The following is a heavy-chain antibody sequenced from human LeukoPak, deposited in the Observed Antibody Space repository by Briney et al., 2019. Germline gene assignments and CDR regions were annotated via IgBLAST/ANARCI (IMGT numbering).Heavy chain of an antibody. Sequence: GGSLRLSCAASGFTFSSYEMNWVRQAPGKGLEWVSAISGSGGSTYYADSVKGRFTISRDNSKNTLYLQMNSLRAEDTAVYYCANLPPARPNYYCYYYMDVWGKGTTVTVSS. CDR3: ANLPPARPNYYCYYYMDV. V-gene: IGHV3-23*01. D-gene: IGHD6-6*01. J-gene: IGHJ6*03. CDR2: ISGSGGST. CDR1: GFTFSSYE.